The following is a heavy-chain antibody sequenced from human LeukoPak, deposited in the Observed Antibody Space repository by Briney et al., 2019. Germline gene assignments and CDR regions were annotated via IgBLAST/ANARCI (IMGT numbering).Heavy chain of an antibody. Sequence: SVKVSCKASGGTFSSYAISWVRQGPGQGLEWMGGIIPIFGTANNAQKFQGRVTMTRDRSKSTGYMELSSLSSEDQAVYYCSRVLHYYDSSGPLFDIWGEERKVTHSS. CDR2: IIPIFGTA. CDR1: GGTFSSYA. CDR3: SRVLHYYDSSGPLFDI. J-gene: IGHJ3*02. V-gene: IGHV1-69*06. D-gene: IGHD3-22*01.